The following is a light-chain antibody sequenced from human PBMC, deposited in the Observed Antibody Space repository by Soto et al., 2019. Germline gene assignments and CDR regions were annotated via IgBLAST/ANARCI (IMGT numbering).Light chain of an antibody. J-gene: IGLJ3*02. Sequence: QSVLTQPPSASGTPGQRVTISCSGSSSNIGSNYVYWYQQLPGTAPKLLIYRNNQRPSGVPDRFSGSKFGTSASLAISGLRSEDEADYYCAAWDDSLSGRFGGGTKLTVL. CDR1: SSNIGSNY. V-gene: IGLV1-47*01. CDR2: RNN. CDR3: AAWDDSLSGR.